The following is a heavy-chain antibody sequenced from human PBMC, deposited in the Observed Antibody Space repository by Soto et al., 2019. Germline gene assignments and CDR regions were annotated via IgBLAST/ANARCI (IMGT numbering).Heavy chain of an antibody. CDR1: GGTFSSYA. J-gene: IGHJ6*02. CDR2: IIPIFGTA. D-gene: IGHD3-22*01. V-gene: IGHV1-69*13. Sequence: GASVKLSCKASGGTFSSYAISWVRQAPGQGLEWMGGIIPIFGTANYAQKFQGRVTITADESTSTAYMELSSLRSEDTAVYYCAIEVEHDSSTSYGMYGCAQGSTVTVSS. CDR3: AIEVEHDSSTSYGMYG.